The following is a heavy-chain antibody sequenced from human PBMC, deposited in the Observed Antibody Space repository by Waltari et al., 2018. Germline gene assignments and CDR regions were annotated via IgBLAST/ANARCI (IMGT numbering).Heavy chain of an antibody. Sequence: QVQVVESGEVKRPGSSVKLSCQASGDTFSSYAFSWVRQAPGKPFEWMGKIIPLYNEVKSAQNFQGRLTISAHEPTTTVFMELSSLRPEDTAVYYCSRVDLTVDSRTYYFDFWGQGKLVAVSA. J-gene: IGHJ4*02. CDR2: IIPLYNEV. CDR1: GDTFSSYA. CDR3: SRVDLTVDSRTYYFDF. D-gene: IGHD1-20*01. V-gene: IGHV1-69*15.